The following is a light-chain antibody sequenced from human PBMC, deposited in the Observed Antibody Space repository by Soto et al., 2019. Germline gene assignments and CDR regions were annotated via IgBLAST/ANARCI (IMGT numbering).Light chain of an antibody. J-gene: IGLJ1*01. Sequence: QSALTQPASVSGSPGQSITISCTGTSSDVGGYNYVSWYQQHPGKAPKLMIYDVSNRPSGVSNRFSGSKSGNTASLTISGLQAEDEADYYCSSYISSSTLLYVFGTGTKVNVL. CDR1: SSDVGGYNY. V-gene: IGLV2-14*01. CDR3: SSYISSSTLLYV. CDR2: DVS.